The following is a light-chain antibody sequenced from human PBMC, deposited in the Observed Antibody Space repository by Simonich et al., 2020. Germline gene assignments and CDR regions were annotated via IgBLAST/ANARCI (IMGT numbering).Light chain of an antibody. CDR3: QSYDSSNQV. V-gene: IGLV6-57*03. J-gene: IGLJ2*01. Sequence: NFMLTQPHSVSESPGKTVTISCTRSSGSIPSNYVQWYQQRPGSAPPTVIYEDNQRPSGVPDRSSGSIDSASNSASLTISGLKTEDEADYYCQSYDSSNQVFGGGTKLTVL. CDR2: EDN. CDR1: SGSIPSNY.